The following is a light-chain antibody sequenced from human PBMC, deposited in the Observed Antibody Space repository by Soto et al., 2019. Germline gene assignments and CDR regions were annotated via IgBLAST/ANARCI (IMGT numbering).Light chain of an antibody. CDR3: MQGTHWPPWT. CDR1: QSLLHSSGYNY. CDR2: KVS. V-gene: IGKV2-30*02. J-gene: IGKJ1*01. Sequence: DIVMTQSPLSLPVTPGEPASISCRSSQSLLHSSGYNYLNWFQQRPGQSPRRLIYKVSNRDSGVPDRFSGSGSGTDFTLKISRVEAEDVGVYYGMQGTHWPPWTFGQGTKVDIK.